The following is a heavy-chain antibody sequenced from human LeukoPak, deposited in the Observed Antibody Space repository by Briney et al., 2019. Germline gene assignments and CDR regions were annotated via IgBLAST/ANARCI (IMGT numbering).Heavy chain of an antibody. D-gene: IGHD2-21*02. CDR2: ISYDGGNQ. CDR1: GFTFSSYA. CDR3: ARGMTGLGYCAGDCCYFDY. V-gene: IGHV3-30*04. J-gene: IGHJ4*02. Sequence: GGSLRLSCTASGFTFSSYAMHWVRQAPGKGLEWAAIISYDGGNQHYADSVKGRFTISRDDSRSTLFLQVHTLRFEDTAVYYCARGMTGLGYCAGDCCYFDYVGQGTLVTVSS.